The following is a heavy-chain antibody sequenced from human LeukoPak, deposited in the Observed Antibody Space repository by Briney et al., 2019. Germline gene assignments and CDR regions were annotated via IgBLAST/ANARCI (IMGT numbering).Heavy chain of an antibody. CDR3: SRDIYYSSGYYLDFGY. Sequence: PGGSLRLSCVASGFTFSDHYMGWVRQAPGKGLEWVGRSRNKANSYTTEYAASVKGRFTISRDDSKNSLYLQMDSLKTEDTAVYYCSRDIYYSSGYYLDFGYWGQGTLVTVSP. V-gene: IGHV3-72*01. D-gene: IGHD3-22*01. CDR2: SRNKANSYTT. J-gene: IGHJ4*02. CDR1: GFTFSDHY.